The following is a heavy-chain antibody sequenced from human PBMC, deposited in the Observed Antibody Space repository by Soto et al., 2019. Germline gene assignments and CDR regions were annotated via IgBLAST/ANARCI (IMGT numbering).Heavy chain of an antibody. CDR1: GFSLSTSGVG. Sequence: SGPTLVNPTQTLTLTCTFSGFSLSTSGVGVGWIRQPPGKALEWLALIYWDDDKHYSPSLESRLTITKDTSKNQVVLTLTNMDPVDTATYYCAHSRQGGVTTRGLWSGSPIYYYYMDVWGKGTTVTVSS. V-gene: IGHV2-5*02. CDR2: IYWDDDK. D-gene: IGHD3-10*01. J-gene: IGHJ6*03. CDR3: AHSRQGGVTTRGLWSGSPIYYYYMDV.